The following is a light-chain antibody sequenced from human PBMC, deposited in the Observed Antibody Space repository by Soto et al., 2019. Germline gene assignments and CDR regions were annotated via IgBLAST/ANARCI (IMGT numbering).Light chain of an antibody. CDR1: SSNIGAGYD. CDR3: QSYDSSLSVLYV. CDR2: DNS. J-gene: IGLJ1*01. V-gene: IGLV1-40*01. Sequence: SELTQPPSVSGDPGQRVTISCTGSSSNIGAGYDVHWYQQLPGTAPKLLIYDNSNRPSGVPDRFSGSKSGTSASLAITGLQAEDEADYYCQSYDSSLSVLYVFGTGTQLTVL.